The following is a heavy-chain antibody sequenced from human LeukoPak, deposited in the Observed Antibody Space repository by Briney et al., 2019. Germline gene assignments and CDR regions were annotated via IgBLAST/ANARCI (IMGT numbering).Heavy chain of an antibody. D-gene: IGHD3-16*02. CDR3: AREEYDYVWGSYRYTDIGYFDL. CDR2: AYYRSTWYN. Sequence: SQTLSLTCAISGDSVSSNSAAWNWIRQSPSRGLEWLGRAYYRSTWYNDYAVSVKSRITINLDTSKNHFSLQLNSLTPEDTAVYYCAREEYDYVWGSYRYTDIGYFDLWVRGTLVTVSS. J-gene: IGHJ2*01. CDR1: GDSVSSNSAA. V-gene: IGHV6-1*01.